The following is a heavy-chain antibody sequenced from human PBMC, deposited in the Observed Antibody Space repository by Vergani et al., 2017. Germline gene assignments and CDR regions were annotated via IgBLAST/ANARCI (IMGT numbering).Heavy chain of an antibody. CDR2: INHSGST. CDR1: GGSFSGYY. V-gene: IGHV4-34*01. D-gene: IGHD3-22*01. Sequence: QVQLQQWGAGLLKPSETLSLTCAVYGGSFSGYYGSWIRQPPGKGLEWIGEINHSGSTNYNPSLTSRVTISVDTSKNQFSLKLNSVTAADTAVYYCARVVGGYYRPLGVFDIWGQGTVVTVSS. J-gene: IGHJ3*02. CDR3: ARVVGGYYRPLGVFDI.